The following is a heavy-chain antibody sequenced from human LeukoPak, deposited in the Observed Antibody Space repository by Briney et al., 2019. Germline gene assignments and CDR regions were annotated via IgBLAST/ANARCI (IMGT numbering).Heavy chain of an antibody. CDR1: GITFSSYA. CDR2: ISGRGDST. D-gene: IGHD3-22*01. J-gene: IGHJ4*02. V-gene: IGHV3-23*01. CDR3: ANDRQPTMIVALITHVDY. Sequence: PGGSLRLSCAASGITFSSYAMPWVRQAPGKGLEWVSSISGRGDSTYYADSVKGRFTISRDNSKNTLYLQMSSLRADDTAVYYCANDRQPTMIVALITHVDYWGQGTLVTVSS.